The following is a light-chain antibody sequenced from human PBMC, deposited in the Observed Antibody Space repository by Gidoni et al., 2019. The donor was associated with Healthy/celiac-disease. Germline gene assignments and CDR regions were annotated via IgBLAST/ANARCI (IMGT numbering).Light chain of an antibody. Sequence: DIQMTQSPSSLSAAVGDRVNITCRASQGISNYLAWYQQKPGKVPKLLLYAASTLQSGGPSRFSGSVSGTDLTLTFSSLQPEDVATYYCQKYNSAPRTFGQETKVEIK. V-gene: IGKV1-27*01. CDR3: QKYNSAPRT. J-gene: IGKJ1*01. CDR2: AAS. CDR1: QGISNY.